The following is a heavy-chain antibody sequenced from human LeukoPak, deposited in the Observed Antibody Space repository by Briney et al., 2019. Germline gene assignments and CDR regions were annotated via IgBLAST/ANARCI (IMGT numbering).Heavy chain of an antibody. V-gene: IGHV3-48*04. Sequence: PGGSLRLSCAAAGFTFSSYGMHWVRQAPGKGLEWVSYISSSGSTIYYADSVKGRFTISRDNAKNTLYLQMNSLRAEDTAVYYCARPSNWNDLDYWGQGTLVTVSS. D-gene: IGHD1-1*01. CDR3: ARPSNWNDLDY. CDR1: GFTFSSYG. J-gene: IGHJ4*02. CDR2: ISSSGSTI.